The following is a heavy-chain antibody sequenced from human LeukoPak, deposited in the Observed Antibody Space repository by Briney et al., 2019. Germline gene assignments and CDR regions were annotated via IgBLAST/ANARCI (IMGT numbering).Heavy chain of an antibody. J-gene: IGHJ4*02. Sequence: SETLSLTCAVYGGTFSGYYWSWIRQPPGKGLEWIGEINHSGSTNYNPSLKSRVTISVDTSKNQFSLKLSSVTAADTAVYYCAIYPIYYDSSGYNFDYWGQGTLVTVSS. V-gene: IGHV4-34*08. D-gene: IGHD3-22*01. CDR3: AIYPIYYDSSGYNFDY. CDR2: INHSGST. CDR1: GGTFSGYY.